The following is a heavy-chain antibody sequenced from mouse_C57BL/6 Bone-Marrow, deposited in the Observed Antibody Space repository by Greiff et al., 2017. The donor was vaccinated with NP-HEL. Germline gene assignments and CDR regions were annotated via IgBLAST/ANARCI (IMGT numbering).Heavy chain of an antibody. V-gene: IGHV1-55*01. CDR3: ARGIDTVADYFDY. CDR1: GYTFTSYW. CDR2: IYPGSGST. J-gene: IGHJ2*01. D-gene: IGHD1-1*01. Sequence: VQLQQPGAELVKPGASVKMSCKASGYTFTSYWITWVKQRPGQGLEWIGDIYPGSGSTNYNEKFKSKATLTVDTSSSTAYMQLSSLTSEDSAVYYYARGIDTVADYFDYWGQGTTLTVSS.